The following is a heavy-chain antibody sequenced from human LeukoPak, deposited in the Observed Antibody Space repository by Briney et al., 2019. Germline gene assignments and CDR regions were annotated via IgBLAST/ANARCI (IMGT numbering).Heavy chain of an antibody. CDR1: GFTFSSYA. Sequence: GGSLRLSCAASGFTFSSYAMSWVRQAPGKGLEWVSAISGSGGSTYYADSVKGRFTISRDNSKNTPYLQMNSLRAEDTAVYYCTKVEGYSGYDSPFDWGQGTLVTVSS. J-gene: IGHJ4*02. CDR2: ISGSGGST. D-gene: IGHD5-12*01. CDR3: TKVEGYSGYDSPFD. V-gene: IGHV3-23*01.